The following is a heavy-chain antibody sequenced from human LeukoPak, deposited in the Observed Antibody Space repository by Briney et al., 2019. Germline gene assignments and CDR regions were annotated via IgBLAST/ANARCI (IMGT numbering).Heavy chain of an antibody. V-gene: IGHV4-59*10. D-gene: IGHD5-18*01. J-gene: IGHJ4*02. CDR1: GGSFSGYY. CDR2: IYTSGST. Sequence: SETLSLTCAVYGGSFSGYYWSWIRQPPGKGLEWIGRIYTSGSTNYNPSLKSRVTMSVDTSKNQFSLKVSSVTAADTAVDYCARDGYSYGYTVGEVDSSALWGQGTLVTVSS. CDR3: ARDGYSYGYTVGEVDSSAL.